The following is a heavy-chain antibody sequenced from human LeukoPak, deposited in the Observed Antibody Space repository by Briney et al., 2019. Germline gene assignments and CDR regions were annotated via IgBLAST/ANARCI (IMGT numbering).Heavy chain of an antibody. CDR3: ARVGYCGGDCYSAYYYYMDV. CDR2: IISSSSYI. CDR1: GFTFSSYS. D-gene: IGHD2-21*01. V-gene: IGHV3-21*01. J-gene: IGHJ6*03. Sequence: GGCLRLSCAASGFTFSSYSMNWVRQAPGKGLEWVSSIISSSSYIYYADSVKGRFTISRDNAKNSLYLQMNSLRAEDTAVYYCARVGYCGGDCYSAYYYYMDVWGKGTTVTVSS.